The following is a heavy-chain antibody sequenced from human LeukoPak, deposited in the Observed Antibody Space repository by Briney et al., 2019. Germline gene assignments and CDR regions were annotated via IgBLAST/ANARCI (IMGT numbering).Heavy chain of an antibody. V-gene: IGHV4-34*01. Sequence: SETLSLTCAVYGGSFSGYYWSWIRQPPGKGLEWIGEINHSGGTNYNPSLKSRVTISIDTSKNQFSLKLSSVTAADTAVYYCARGSAVAGIFDSWGQGTLVTVSS. D-gene: IGHD6-19*01. CDR3: ARGSAVAGIFDS. CDR2: INHSGGT. J-gene: IGHJ4*02. CDR1: GGSFSGYY.